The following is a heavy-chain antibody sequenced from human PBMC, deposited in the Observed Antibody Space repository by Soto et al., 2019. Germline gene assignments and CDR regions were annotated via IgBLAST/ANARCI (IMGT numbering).Heavy chain of an antibody. J-gene: IGHJ6*02. CDR1: SASISSSSYT. CDR3: ARLHGYCISSSCHGHYAMDV. CDR2: IYYSGTT. Sequence: QLQLQESGPGLVKPSETLSLTCTVSSASISSSSYTWGWIRQPPGKGLEWIGSIYYSGTTYYNPSLNAGVTVSVDTSKNPFSLTVTSVTAADTAVYYCARLHGYCISSSCHGHYAMDVWGQGTTVTVSS. V-gene: IGHV4-39*01. D-gene: IGHD2-2*01.